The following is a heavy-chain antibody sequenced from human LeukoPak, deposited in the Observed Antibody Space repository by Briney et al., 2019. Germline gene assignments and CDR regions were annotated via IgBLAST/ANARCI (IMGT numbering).Heavy chain of an antibody. J-gene: IGHJ4*02. CDR3: TRGNGGNSPFDY. V-gene: IGHV3-74*01. Sequence: PGGSLRLSCAASGFTFSNSWMHWVRQTPGKGLVWVSRINTDGSSTSYADSVKGRFTISRDNAENTLYLQMNSLRAEDTAVYSCTRGNGGNSPFDYWGQGTLVTVSS. D-gene: IGHD4-23*01. CDR1: GFTFSNSW. CDR2: INTDGSST.